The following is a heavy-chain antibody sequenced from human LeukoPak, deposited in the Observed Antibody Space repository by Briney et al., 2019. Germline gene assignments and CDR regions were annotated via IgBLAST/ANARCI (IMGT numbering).Heavy chain of an antibody. CDR2: IKSKTDGGTT. Sequence: GGSLRLSCAASGFTFSNAWMSWVRQAPGKGLEWVGRIKSKTDGGTTGYAAPVKGRFTISRDDSKNTLYLQMNSLKTEDTAVYYCTTEVVVVVAATNWFDPWGQGTLVTVSS. CDR3: TTEVVVVVAATNWFDP. CDR1: GFTFSNAW. V-gene: IGHV3-15*01. J-gene: IGHJ5*02. D-gene: IGHD2-15*01.